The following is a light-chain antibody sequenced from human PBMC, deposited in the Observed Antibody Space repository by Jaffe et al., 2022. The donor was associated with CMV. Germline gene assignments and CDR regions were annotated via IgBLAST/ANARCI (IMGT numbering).Light chain of an antibody. Sequence: EIVLTQSPGTLSLSPGERATLSCRASQDITSNYLAWYQQKPGQTPRLLIYDASSRATGIPDRFSGSGLGTDFTLIISRLEPEDFAVYYCQQYGSSPGTFGQGTRVEIE. CDR3: QQYGSSPGT. V-gene: IGKV3-20*01. J-gene: IGKJ1*01. CDR2: DAS. CDR1: QDITSNY.